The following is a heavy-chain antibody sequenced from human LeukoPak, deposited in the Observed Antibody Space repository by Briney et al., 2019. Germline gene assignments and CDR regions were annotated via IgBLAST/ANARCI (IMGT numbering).Heavy chain of an antibody. J-gene: IGHJ4*02. Sequence: PSETLSLTCAVYGGSFSGYYWSWIRQPPGKGLEWIGYIYYSGSTYYNPSLKSRVTISVDTSKNQFSLKLSSVTAADTAVYYCAREGHGSGSYYYFDYWGQGTLVTVSS. CDR3: AREGHGSGSYYYFDY. D-gene: IGHD3-10*01. CDR2: IYYSGST. V-gene: IGHV4-34*09. CDR1: GGSFSGYY.